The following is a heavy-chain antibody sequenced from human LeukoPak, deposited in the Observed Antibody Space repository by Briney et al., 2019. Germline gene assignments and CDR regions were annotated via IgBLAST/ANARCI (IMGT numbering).Heavy chain of an antibody. CDR3: ARTLVRGVIDY. CDR2: INPDSDVT. V-gene: IGHV1-2*02. Sequence: ASVKVSCKASGYTFTGYYMHWVRQAPGQGLEWMGWINPDSDVTNYAQKFQGRVTMTRDTSISTAYMELSRLKSDDTAVYYCARTLVRGVIDYWGQGTLVTVSP. D-gene: IGHD3-10*02. J-gene: IGHJ4*02. CDR1: GYTFTGYY.